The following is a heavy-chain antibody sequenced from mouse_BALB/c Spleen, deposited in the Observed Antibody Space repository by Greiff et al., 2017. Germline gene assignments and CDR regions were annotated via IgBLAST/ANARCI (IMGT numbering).Heavy chain of an antibody. V-gene: IGHV1-18*01. Sequence: VQLQQSGPELVKPGASVKIPCKASGYTFTDYNMDWVKQSHGKSLEWIGDINPNNGGTIYNQKFKGKATLTVDKSSSTAYMELRSLTSEDTAVYYCARRDYRYVAMDYWGQGTSVTVSS. CDR2: INPNNGGT. CDR3: ARRDYRYVAMDY. D-gene: IGHD2-14*01. CDR1: GYTFTDYN. J-gene: IGHJ4*01.